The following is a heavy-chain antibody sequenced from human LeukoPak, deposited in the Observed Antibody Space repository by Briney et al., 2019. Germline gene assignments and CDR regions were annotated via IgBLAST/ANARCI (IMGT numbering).Heavy chain of an antibody. D-gene: IGHD3-16*01. Sequence: GGSLRLSCVASGFTFNRYWMTWVRQAPGKGLEWVANIKQDGSERAYVDSVKGRLTISRDNAENSLFLQMNSLRVEDTAFYYCARDGGTDWYDPWGQGTLVTVSS. V-gene: IGHV3-7*01. J-gene: IGHJ5*02. CDR3: ARDGGTDWYDP. CDR1: GFTFNRYW. CDR2: IKQDGSER.